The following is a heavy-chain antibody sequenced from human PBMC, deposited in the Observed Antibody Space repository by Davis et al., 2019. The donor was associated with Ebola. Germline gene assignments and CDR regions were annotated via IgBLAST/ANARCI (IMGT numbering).Heavy chain of an antibody. J-gene: IGHJ2*01. CDR2: ISSSSSTI. D-gene: IGHD3-10*01. CDR3: ARQLLWFGELPHWYFDL. Sequence: GESLKISCAASGFTFSSYATNWVRQAPGKGLEWVSYISSSSSTIYYADSVKGRFTISRDNAKNSLYLQMNSLRDEDTAVYYCARQLLWFGELPHWYFDLWGRGTLVTVSS. V-gene: IGHV3-48*02. CDR1: GFTFSSYA.